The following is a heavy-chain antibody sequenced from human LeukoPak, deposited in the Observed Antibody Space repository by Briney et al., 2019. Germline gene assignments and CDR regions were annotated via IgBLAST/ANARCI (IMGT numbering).Heavy chain of an antibody. Sequence: GASVKVSCKASGGTFSSYAISWVRQAPGQGLEWMGGIIPIFGTANYAQKFQGRVTITADKSTSTAYMELNSLRSDDTAVYSCARDIRHAFDIWGQGTMVVVSS. V-gene: IGHV1-69*06. CDR2: IIPIFGTA. CDR3: ARDIRHAFDI. CDR1: GGTFSSYA. J-gene: IGHJ3*02.